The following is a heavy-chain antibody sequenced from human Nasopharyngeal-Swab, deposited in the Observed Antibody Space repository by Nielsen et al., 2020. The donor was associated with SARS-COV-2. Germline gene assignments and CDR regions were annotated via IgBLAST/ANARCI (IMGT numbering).Heavy chain of an antibody. D-gene: IGHD3-10*01. CDR3: ARDLVRGDFDY. J-gene: IGHJ4*02. CDR1: GFTVTSQY. CDR2: ISSSSSTI. Sequence: GESLKISCVASGFTVTSQYMNWVRRAPGKGLEWVSYISSSSSTIYYADSVKGRFTISRDNAKNSLYLQMNSLRAEDTAVYYCARDLVRGDFDYWGQGTLVTVSS. V-gene: IGHV3-48*04.